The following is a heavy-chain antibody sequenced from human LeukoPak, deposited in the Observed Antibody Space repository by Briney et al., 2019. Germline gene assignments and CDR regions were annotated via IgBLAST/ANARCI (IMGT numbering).Heavy chain of an antibody. J-gene: IGHJ6*03. CDR1: GGSISSYY. Sequence: SETLSLTCTVSGGSISSYYWSWIRRPAGKGLEWIGRIYTSGSTNYNPSLKSRVTMSVDTSKNQFSLKLSSVTAADTAVYYCAREAYGSGSYYINRYYYYYYMDVWGKGTTVTISS. V-gene: IGHV4-4*07. CDR3: AREAYGSGSYYINRYYYYYYMDV. D-gene: IGHD3-10*01. CDR2: IYTSGST.